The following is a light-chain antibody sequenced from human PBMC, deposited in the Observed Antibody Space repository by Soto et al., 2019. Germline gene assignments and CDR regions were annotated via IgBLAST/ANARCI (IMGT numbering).Light chain of an antibody. Sequence: DIQMTQSPSTLSASVGDRVTITCRASQSVNSWLAWYQQKPGWAPNLLIYLGSTLASGVPSRFSGSGSGTDFTRTISSLQQDDLATYYCKKYYDYWTFGQGTRVEVK. J-gene: IGKJ1*01. V-gene: IGKV1-5*03. CDR3: KKYYDYWT. CDR1: QSVNSW. CDR2: LGS.